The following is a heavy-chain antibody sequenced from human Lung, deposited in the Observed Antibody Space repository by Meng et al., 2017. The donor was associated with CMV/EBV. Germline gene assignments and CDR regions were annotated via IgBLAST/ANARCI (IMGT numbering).Heavy chain of an antibody. CDR2: ISGSRSTI. J-gene: IGHJ5*02. Sequence: GGSLRLSCAASGFTFSDYYMSWIRQAPGKGLEWVSYISGSRSTIYYGDSVKGRFTISRGNAKNSLYLQMNSLRAEDTAVYYCARVDYQTNRGRWFDPWGQGTLVTVSS. CDR1: GFTFSDYY. V-gene: IGHV3-11*01. CDR3: ARVDYQTNRGRWFDP. D-gene: IGHD2-2*01.